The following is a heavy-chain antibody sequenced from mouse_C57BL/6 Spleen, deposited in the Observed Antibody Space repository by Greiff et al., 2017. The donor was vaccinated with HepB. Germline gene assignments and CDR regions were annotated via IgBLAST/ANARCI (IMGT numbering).Heavy chain of an antibody. V-gene: IGHV1-69*01. CDR3: VPQFAY. J-gene: IGHJ3*01. CDR1: GYTFTSYW. CDR2: IDPSDSYT. Sequence: QVQLKQPGAELVMPGASVKLSCKASGYTFTSYWMHWVKQRPGQGLEWIGEIDPSDSYTNYNQKFKGKSTLTVDKSSSTAYMQLSSLTSEDSAVYYCVPQFAYWGQGTLVTVSA.